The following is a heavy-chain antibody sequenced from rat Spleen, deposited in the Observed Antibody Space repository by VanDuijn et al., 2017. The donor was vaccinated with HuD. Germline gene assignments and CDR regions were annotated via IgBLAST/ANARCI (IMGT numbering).Heavy chain of an antibody. V-gene: IGHV5-7*01. CDR3: ARYYYSAPFDY. J-gene: IGHJ2*01. Sequence: EVQLVESGGALVQPGRSLKLSCAASGFTFSDYAMAWVRQSPKKGLEWVATIIYDGSSTYYRDSVKGRFTISRDNAKSTLYLQMDSLRSEDTATYYCARYYYSAPFDYWGQGVMVTVSS. CDR2: IIYDGSST. D-gene: IGHD1-1*01. CDR1: GFTFSDYA.